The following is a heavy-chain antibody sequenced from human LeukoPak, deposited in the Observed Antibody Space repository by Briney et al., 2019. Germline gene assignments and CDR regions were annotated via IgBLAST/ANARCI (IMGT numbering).Heavy chain of an antibody. Sequence: GGSLRLSCAASGFSFSIYGMHWVRQAPGKGLEWVAVISYDGSNKYYADSVKGRFTISRDNSKNTLYLQMNSLRADDTAVYYCARDFGDTSDTYFQHWGQGTLVTVSS. CDR2: ISYDGSNK. CDR1: GFSFSIYG. D-gene: IGHD3-22*01. CDR3: ARDFGDTSDTYFQH. J-gene: IGHJ1*01. V-gene: IGHV3-30*03.